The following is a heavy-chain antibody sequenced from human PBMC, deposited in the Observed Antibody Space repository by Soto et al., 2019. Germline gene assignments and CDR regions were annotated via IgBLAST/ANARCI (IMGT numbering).Heavy chain of an antibody. D-gene: IGHD5-18*01. Sequence: ASVTVSCKASGYTFTSYGISWVRRAPGQGLEWMGWISAYNGNTNYAQKLQGRVTMTTDTSTSTAYMELRSLRSDDTAVYYWARFEYSYSNCAYGGQETLGTVS. J-gene: IGHJ4*02. CDR2: ISAYNGNT. V-gene: IGHV1-18*01. CDR3: ARFEYSYSNCAY. CDR1: GYTFTSYG.